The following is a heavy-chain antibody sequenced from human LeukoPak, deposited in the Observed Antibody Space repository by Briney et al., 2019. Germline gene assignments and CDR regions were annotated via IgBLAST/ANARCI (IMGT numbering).Heavy chain of an antibody. D-gene: IGHD2-2*03. CDR1: GYTFASFG. CDR3: ARDGYRLSGYFYYMDV. Sequence: ASVTLSCTSSGYTFASFGITWVRQAPGQGLEWVGWFNTHNGDTNYAQKLQGRVIMTTDTSTSTAYMELRSLRSDDTAVYYCARDGYRLSGYFYYMDVWVKGTTVTVSS. V-gene: IGHV1-18*01. J-gene: IGHJ6*03. CDR2: FNTHNGDT.